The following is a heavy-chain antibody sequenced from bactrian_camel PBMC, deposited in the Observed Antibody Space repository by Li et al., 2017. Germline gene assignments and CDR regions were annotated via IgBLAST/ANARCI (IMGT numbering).Heavy chain of an antibody. D-gene: IGHD5*01. J-gene: IGHJ4*01. V-gene: IGHV3S40*01. CDR1: GFQASDPFSDYE. Sequence: VQLVESGGGLVQPGGSLSISCVGAGFQASDPFSDYEMNWIRQAPGKGFEWVSGIDTAGGKTCYGDSVKGRFTISRDNGKNTVHLQMNNLKTEDTAVYYCATGAAVRGQGTQVTVS. CDR2: IDTAGGKT. CDR3: ATGAAV.